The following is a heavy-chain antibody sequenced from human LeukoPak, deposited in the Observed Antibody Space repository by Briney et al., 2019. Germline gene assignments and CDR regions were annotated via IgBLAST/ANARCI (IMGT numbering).Heavy chain of an antibody. D-gene: IGHD6-19*01. CDR3: ARDLQYSSGWYPYWYFDL. Sequence: TLSLTCTVSGGSISSGGYYWSWIRQPPGKGLEWIGYIYHSGSTYYNPSLKSRVTISVDTSKNQFSLKLSSVTAADMAVYYCARDLQYSSGWYPYWYFDLWGRGTLVTVSS. CDR1: GGSISSGGYY. CDR2: IYHSGST. J-gene: IGHJ2*01. V-gene: IGHV4-30-2*01.